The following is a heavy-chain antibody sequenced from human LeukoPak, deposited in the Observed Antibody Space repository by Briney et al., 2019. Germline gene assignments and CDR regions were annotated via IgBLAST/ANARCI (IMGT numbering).Heavy chain of an antibody. J-gene: IGHJ4*02. D-gene: IGHD3-10*01. CDR1: GYSFTSYW. Sequence: GESLKISCKGSGYSFTSYWIGWVRQMPGKGLEWMGIIYPNDSDTRYSPSFQGQVTISADKSISTAYLQWSSLKASDTAMYYCAKQPTSMVRGIIITDYYFDYWGQGTLVTVSS. V-gene: IGHV5-51*01. CDR2: IYPNDSDT. CDR3: AKQPTSMVRGIIITDYYFDY.